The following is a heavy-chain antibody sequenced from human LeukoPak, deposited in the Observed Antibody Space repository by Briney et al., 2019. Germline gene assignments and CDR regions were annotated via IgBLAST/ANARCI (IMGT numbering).Heavy chain of an antibody. CDR3: ARDTGYSSGSNFDY. V-gene: IGHV3-48*01. D-gene: IGHD6-19*01. J-gene: IGHJ4*02. CDR2: ISSSSSTI. CDR1: GFTFSSYS. Sequence: PGGSLRLSCAASGFTFSSYSMNWVRQAPGKGLEWVSYISSSSSTIYYADSVKGRFTISRDNAKNSLYLQMNSLRAEDTAVYYCARDTGYSSGSNFDYWGQGTLVTVSS.